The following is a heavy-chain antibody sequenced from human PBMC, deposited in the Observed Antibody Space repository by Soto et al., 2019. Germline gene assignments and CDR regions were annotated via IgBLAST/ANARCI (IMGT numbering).Heavy chain of an antibody. J-gene: IGHJ3*02. CDR3: ARGYSSGHCFGAFDI. D-gene: IGHD6-19*01. Sequence: QVQLQQWGAGLLKPTETLSLTCAVYGGSISGYYWSWIRQPPVKGLEWIGEINHSGSTNYNPSLKSRVTISGDTSKNQFSLKLSSVIAADTAVYYCARGYSSGHCFGAFDIWGQGTMVTVSS. V-gene: IGHV4-34*01. CDR1: GGSISGYY. CDR2: INHSGST.